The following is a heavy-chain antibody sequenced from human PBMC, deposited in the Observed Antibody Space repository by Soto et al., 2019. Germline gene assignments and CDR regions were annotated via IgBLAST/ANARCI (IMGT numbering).Heavy chain of an antibody. Sequence: ASVKVSCTACCYSFTSYGISWVRQAPAQGPEWMGCISAYNGNTNYAQKLQGRVTMTTDTSTSTAYMELRSLRSDDTAVYYCAREGPSYDYIGGSYRYTPVFFDYWGQGTLVTVSS. CDR3: AREGPSYDYIGGSYRYTPVFFDY. D-gene: IGHD3-16*02. CDR1: CYSFTSYG. J-gene: IGHJ4*02. V-gene: IGHV1-18*01. CDR2: ISAYNGNT.